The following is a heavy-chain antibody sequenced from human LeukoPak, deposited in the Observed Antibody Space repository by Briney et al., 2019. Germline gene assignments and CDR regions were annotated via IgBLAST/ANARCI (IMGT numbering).Heavy chain of an antibody. CDR3: ARFGYVAAVDV. CDR1: GFSFSAYW. J-gene: IGHJ4*02. D-gene: IGHD2-15*01. Sequence: GGSLRLPCAASGFSFSAYWMTWVRQAPGTGLEWVANINPAGSETYYVDPVKGRFSISRDNAKNLVYLQMNSLRAEDTAVYHCARFGYVAAVDVWGQGTPVTVSS. V-gene: IGHV3-7*01. CDR2: INPAGSET.